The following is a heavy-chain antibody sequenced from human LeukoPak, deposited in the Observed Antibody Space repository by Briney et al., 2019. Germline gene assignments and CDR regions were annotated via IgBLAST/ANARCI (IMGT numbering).Heavy chain of an antibody. CDR2: IKQDGSER. D-gene: IGHD2-15*01. J-gene: IGHJ4*02. Sequence: PGGSLGLSCAASGFTVGSNYMSWVRQAPGKGLEWVANIKQDGSERYYVDSVKGRFTISRDNAKNSPYLQMNSLRAEDTAVYYCARGGGSFYNYWGQGTLVTVSS. CDR1: GFTVGSNY. CDR3: ARGGGSFYNY. V-gene: IGHV3-7*04.